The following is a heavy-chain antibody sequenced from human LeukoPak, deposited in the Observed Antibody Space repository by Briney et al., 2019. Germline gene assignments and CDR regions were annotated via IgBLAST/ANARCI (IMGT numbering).Heavy chain of an antibody. D-gene: IGHD1-26*01. CDR3: AARSSGNPYF. Sequence: GGSLRLSCAASGFTFSRYRMNWVRQAPEKGLEWVANIKQDGSEKYYVDSVKGRFTISRDNAKNSLFLQMNSLRAEDTAVYYCAARSSGNPYFWGQGTLVTVSS. CDR2: IKQDGSEK. CDR1: GFTFSRYR. J-gene: IGHJ4*02. V-gene: IGHV3-7*01.